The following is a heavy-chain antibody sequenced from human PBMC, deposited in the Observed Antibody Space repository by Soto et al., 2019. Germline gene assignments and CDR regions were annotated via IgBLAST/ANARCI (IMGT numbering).Heavy chain of an antibody. D-gene: IGHD1-26*01. CDR3: ARVPSSVSYRSYSYFGMDG. Sequence: ELQWVESGGGLVQPGGSLRVSCAASGFTLRTYSLNGGRQAPGKRLDWISYISSSGSPIYYADSVKGRFTVSRDNAKNPLSLQMNTLRDEDTAVYYCARVPSSVSYRSYSYFGMDGWGPGNTVTVSS. CDR2: ISSSGSPI. J-gene: IGHJ6*02. CDR1: GFTLRTYS. V-gene: IGHV3-48*02.